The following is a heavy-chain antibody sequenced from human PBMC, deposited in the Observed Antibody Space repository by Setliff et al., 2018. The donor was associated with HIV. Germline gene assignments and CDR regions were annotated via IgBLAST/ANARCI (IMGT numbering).Heavy chain of an antibody. CDR2: IYYTGST. J-gene: IGHJ4*02. V-gene: IGHV4-59*02. CDR1: GGSVNNYY. D-gene: IGHD4-17*01. Sequence: PSETLSLTCTVSGGSVNNYYWSWIRQPPGKGLEWIGYIYYTGSTNYNPSLKSRVTISIDTSKNQFSLMLTSVTAADTAVYYCARKGGPYGDASPIDCWGQGTLVTVSS. CDR3: ARKGGPYGDASPIDC.